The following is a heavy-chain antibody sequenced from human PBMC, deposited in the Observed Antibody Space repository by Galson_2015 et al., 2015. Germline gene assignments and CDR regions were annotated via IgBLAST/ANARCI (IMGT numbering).Heavy chain of an antibody. Sequence: LRLSCAASGFTFSNAWMSWVRQAPGKGLEWVGRIKSKTDGGTTDYAAPVKGRFTISRDDSKNTLYLQMNSLKTEDTAVYYCTTDGTYYDYVWGSYRSQFDYWGQGTLVTVSS. CDR3: TTDGTYYDYVWGSYRSQFDY. V-gene: IGHV3-15*01. CDR1: GFTFSNAW. J-gene: IGHJ4*02. CDR2: IKSKTDGGTT. D-gene: IGHD3-16*02.